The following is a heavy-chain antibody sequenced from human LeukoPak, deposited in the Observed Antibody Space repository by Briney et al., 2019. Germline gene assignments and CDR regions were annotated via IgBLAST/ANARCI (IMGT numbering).Heavy chain of an antibody. CDR3: ASFSWLLYSFNY. D-gene: IGHD3-3*01. V-gene: IGHV1-2*02. Sequence: ASVKVSCKASGYTFTGYYMHWVRQAPGQGLEWMGWINPNSGGTNYAQKFQGRVTMTRDTSISTAYMVLSRLISDDTAVYYCASFSWLLYSFNYWGQGTLVTVSS. J-gene: IGHJ4*02. CDR2: INPNSGGT. CDR1: GYTFTGYY.